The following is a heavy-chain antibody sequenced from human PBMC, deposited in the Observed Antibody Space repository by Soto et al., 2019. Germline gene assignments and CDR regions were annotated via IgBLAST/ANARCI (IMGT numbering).Heavy chain of an antibody. CDR3: ARDLGNYYGSGSFIQNYYYYGMDV. J-gene: IGHJ6*02. Sequence: SETLSLTCTVSGGSISSGGYYWSWIRQHPGKGLEWIGYIYYSGSTYYNPSLKSRVTISVDTSKNQFSLKLSSVTAADTAVYYCARDLGNYYGSGSFIQNYYYYGMDVWGQGTTVTVSS. CDR1: GGSISSGGYY. V-gene: IGHV4-31*03. CDR2: IYYSGST. D-gene: IGHD3-10*01.